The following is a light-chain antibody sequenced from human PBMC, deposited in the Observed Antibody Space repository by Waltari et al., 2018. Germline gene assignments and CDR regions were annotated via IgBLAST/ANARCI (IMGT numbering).Light chain of an antibody. J-gene: IGKJ2*01. CDR1: QSIRSH. Sequence: DIQTTQSPFSLSASVGDRVTITCRASQSIRSHLHLYQKKPGKAPNLLIYAASRLRSGVPSRFSGSGSGTDFTLTISSLQPEDFATYYCQRSDNTPYTFGQGTKLEIK. CDR3: QRSDNTPYT. CDR2: AAS. V-gene: IGKV1-39*01.